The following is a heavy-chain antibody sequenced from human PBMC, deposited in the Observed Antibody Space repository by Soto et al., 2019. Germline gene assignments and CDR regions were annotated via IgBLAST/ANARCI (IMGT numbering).Heavy chain of an antibody. V-gene: IGHV1-8*01. CDR2: MNPNSGNT. CDR3: ARRYYDFWSGYTAYYYYMDV. D-gene: IGHD3-3*01. J-gene: IGHJ6*03. Sequence: ASVKVSCKASGYTFTSYDINWVRQATGQGLEWMGWMNPNSGNTGYAQKFQGRVTMTRNTSITTAYMELSSLRSEDTAVYYCARRYYDFWSGYTAYYYYMDVWGKGTTVTVSS. CDR1: GYTFTSYD.